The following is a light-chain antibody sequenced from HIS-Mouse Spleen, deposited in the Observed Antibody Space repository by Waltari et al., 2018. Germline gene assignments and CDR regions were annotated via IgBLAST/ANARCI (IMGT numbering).Light chain of an antibody. CDR2: EGS. CDR1: SSDVGSYHL. J-gene: IGLJ3*02. V-gene: IGLV2-23*01. CDR3: CSYAGSSTLV. Sequence: QSALTQPASVSGSPGQSITISCTGPSSDVGSYHLVPWYQQHPGKAPKLMIYEGSKRPSGVSNRFSGSKSGNTASLTISGLQAEDEADYYCCSYAGSSTLVFGGGTKLTVL.